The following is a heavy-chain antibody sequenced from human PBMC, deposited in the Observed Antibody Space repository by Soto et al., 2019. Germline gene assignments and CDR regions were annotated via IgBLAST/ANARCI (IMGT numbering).Heavy chain of an antibody. Sequence: QVQLQESGPGLVKPSGTLSLSCAVSGGSVSNNNWWSWVRQSPGHGLEWIGEIHHSGGTSYNPSLESRATLSEDKSKNELSLRLNYVTAADTAVYYCTKNSAYALDYWGLGILVTVSS. CDR1: GGSVSNNNW. D-gene: IGHD5-12*01. J-gene: IGHJ4*02. CDR3: TKNSAYALDY. V-gene: IGHV4-4*02. CDR2: IHHSGGT.